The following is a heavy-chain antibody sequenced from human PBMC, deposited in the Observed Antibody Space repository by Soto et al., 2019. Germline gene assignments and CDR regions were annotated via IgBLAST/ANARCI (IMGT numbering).Heavy chain of an antibody. V-gene: IGHV4-34*01. D-gene: IGHD3-10*01. J-gene: IGHJ4*02. CDR3: ERANSYGWFGEFPLDY. CDR1: GGSFSGYY. CDR2: INHSGST. Sequence: KTSETLSLTCAVYGGSFSGYYWSWIRQPPGKGLEWIGEINHSGSTNYNPSLKSRVTMSVDTSKNQFSLKLSSVTAADTSVYYCERANSYGWFGEFPLDYWGQGTLVTVSS.